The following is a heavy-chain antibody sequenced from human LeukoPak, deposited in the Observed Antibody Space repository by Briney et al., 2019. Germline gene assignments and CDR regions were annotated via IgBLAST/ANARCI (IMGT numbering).Heavy chain of an antibody. V-gene: IGHV3-30*03. Sequence: GGSLRLSCAASGFTFSSYGMHWVRQAPGKGLEWVAVISYDGSNKYYGDSVKGRFTISRDSSKNTLYLQMNSLRAEDTAVYYCAREGDSSSYYGISYCDYWGQGTLDTVSS. D-gene: IGHD3-22*01. CDR3: AREGDSSSYYGISYCDY. CDR2: ISYDGSNK. CDR1: GFTFSSYG. J-gene: IGHJ4*02.